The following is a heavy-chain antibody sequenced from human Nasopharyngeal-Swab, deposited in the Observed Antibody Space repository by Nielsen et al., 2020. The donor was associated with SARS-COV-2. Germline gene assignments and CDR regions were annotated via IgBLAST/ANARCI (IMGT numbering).Heavy chain of an antibody. CDR3: ARDLGGGYCTTTNCPGS. CDR1: GFAFSSHD. V-gene: IGHV3-23*01. CDR2: ISADGGVT. D-gene: IGHD2-2*01. Sequence: GGSLRLSCAASGFAFSSHDMSWARQSPGKGLEWVSAISADGGVTPHADSVKGRFSISRDSSTNTLYLQMNNVRAEDTAVYYCARDLGGGYCTTTNCPGSWGQGTLVTVSS. J-gene: IGHJ1*01.